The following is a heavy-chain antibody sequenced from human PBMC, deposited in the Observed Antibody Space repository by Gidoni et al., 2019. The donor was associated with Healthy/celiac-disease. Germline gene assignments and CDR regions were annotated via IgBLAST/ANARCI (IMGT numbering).Heavy chain of an antibody. CDR2: ISGSGGST. J-gene: IGHJ6*03. Sequence: EVQLVESGGGLVQPGGSLRLACAASGVTFSSYAMSWVRQAPGKGLGWVSAISGSGGSTYYADSVKGRFTIARDNSKNTLYLQMNSLRAEDTAVYYCAKGGMVRGVITTGGGLYYYYMDVWGKGTTVTVSS. D-gene: IGHD3-10*01. CDR3: AKGGMVRGVITTGGGLYYYYMDV. CDR1: GVTFSSYA. V-gene: IGHV3-23*04.